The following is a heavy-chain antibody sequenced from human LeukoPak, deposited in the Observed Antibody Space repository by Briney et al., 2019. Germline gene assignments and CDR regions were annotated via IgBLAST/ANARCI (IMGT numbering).Heavy chain of an antibody. CDR2: ISGGGDFT. J-gene: IGHJ4*02. Sequence: GGTLRPSCAASGFTFRSFAMNWVRQAPGKGLECVSAISGGGDFTKYADSVKGRFTISRDNSKNTLYLQMNSLRAEDTAVYYCANFDIAGDHFDYWGQGTLVTVSS. V-gene: IGHV3-23*01. CDR3: ANFDIAGDHFDY. D-gene: IGHD2-15*01. CDR1: GFTFRSFA.